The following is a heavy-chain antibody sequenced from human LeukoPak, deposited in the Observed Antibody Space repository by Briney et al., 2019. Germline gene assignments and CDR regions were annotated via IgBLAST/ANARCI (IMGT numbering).Heavy chain of an antibody. CDR1: GFTFSNYG. J-gene: IGHJ4*02. CDR2: IKSKTDGGTT. CDR3: TTERGHYDFWSGYGY. Sequence: GGSLRLSCAASGFTFSNYGMHWVRQAPGKGLEWVGRIKSKTDGGTTDYAAPVKGRFTISRDDSKNTLYLQMNSLKTEDTAVYYCTTERGHYDFWSGYGYWGQGTLVTVSS. D-gene: IGHD3-3*01. V-gene: IGHV3-15*01.